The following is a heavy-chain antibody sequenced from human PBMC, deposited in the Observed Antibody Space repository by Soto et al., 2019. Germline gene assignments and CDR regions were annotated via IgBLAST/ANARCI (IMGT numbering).Heavy chain of an antibody. CDR3: AKDLEGSSRRFDY. V-gene: IGHV3-23*01. Sequence: HPXGSLRRACSASGCTFSSYAMSWVRQAPGKGLEWVSAISGSGGSTYYAESVKGRFTISRDNSKNTLYLQMNSLRAEDTAVYYCAKDLEGSSRRFDYWGQGTMVTVSS. CDR1: GCTFSSYA. J-gene: IGHJ4*02. D-gene: IGHD6-13*01. CDR2: ISGSGGST.